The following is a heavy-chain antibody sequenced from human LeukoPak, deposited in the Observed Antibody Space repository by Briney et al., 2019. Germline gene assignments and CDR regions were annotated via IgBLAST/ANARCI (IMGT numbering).Heavy chain of an antibody. V-gene: IGHV3-53*05. CDR3: AKERGYSYGLDY. CDR2: IYSDNT. CDR1: GFTVSSNS. Sequence: PGGSLRLSCTVSGFTVSSNSMSWVRQAPGKGLEWVSFIYSDNTHYSDSVKGRFTISRDNAKNSLYLQMNSLRAEDMALYYCAKERGYSYGLDYWGQGTLVTVSS. J-gene: IGHJ4*02. D-gene: IGHD5-18*01.